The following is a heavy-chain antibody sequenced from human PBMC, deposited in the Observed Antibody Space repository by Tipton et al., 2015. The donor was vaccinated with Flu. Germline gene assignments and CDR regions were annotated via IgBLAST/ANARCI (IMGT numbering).Heavy chain of an antibody. Sequence: QLVQSGAEVKKPGASLKVSCKASGYTFTGYYMHWVRQAPGQGLEWMGWINPNSGGTNYPQKFQGRVTMTRDTSISTAYMELSRLTSDDTAVYYCTRDFVVVPTGTDFPGAAIAARDPSFDYWGQGTLVTVSS. CDR3: TRDFVVVPTGTDFPGAAIAARDPSFDY. V-gene: IGHV1-2*02. J-gene: IGHJ4*02. CDR2: INPNSGGT. CDR1: GYTFTGYY. D-gene: IGHD6-6*01.